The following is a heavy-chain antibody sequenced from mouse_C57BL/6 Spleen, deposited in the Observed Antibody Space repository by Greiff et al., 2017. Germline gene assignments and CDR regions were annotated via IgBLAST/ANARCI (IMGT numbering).Heavy chain of an antibody. CDR2: IYPRSGNT. V-gene: IGHV1-81*01. J-gene: IGHJ1*03. CDR3: ASYYYGSSYFDV. Sequence: VKLQQSGAELARPGASVKLSCKASGYTFTSYGISWVKQRPGQGLEWIGEIYPRSGNTYYNEKFKGKATLTADKSSSTAYMELRSLTSEDSAVYFCASYYYGSSYFDVWGTGTTVTVSS. D-gene: IGHD1-1*01. CDR1: GYTFTSYG.